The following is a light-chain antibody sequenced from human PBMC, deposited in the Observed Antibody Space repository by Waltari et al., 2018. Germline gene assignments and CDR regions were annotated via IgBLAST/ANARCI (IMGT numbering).Light chain of an antibody. CDR2: AAS. CDR3: HQLSSYRA. J-gene: IGKJ3*01. CDR1: QDISSH. Sequence: DIQLTQSPSFLFASVGDRVTITCRASQDISSHLAWYQQKPGKATKLLIYAASTLQSGVPSRFSGSGSGTEFTLTISSLQPEDFATYYCHQLSSYRAFGPGAKVEIK. V-gene: IGKV1-9*01.